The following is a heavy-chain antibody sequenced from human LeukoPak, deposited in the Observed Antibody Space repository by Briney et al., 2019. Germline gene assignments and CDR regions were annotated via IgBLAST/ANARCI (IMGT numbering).Heavy chain of an antibody. J-gene: IGHJ4*02. V-gene: IGHV4-61*02. CDR3: AGLGIPAAIQYYFDY. Sequence: PSGTLSLTCAVSGGSISSGSYYWSWIRQPAGKGLEWIGRIYTSGSTNYNPSLKSRVTISVDTSKNQFSLKLSSVTAADTAVYYCAGLGIPAAIQYYFDYWGQGTLVTVSS. CDR1: GGSISSGSYY. D-gene: IGHD2-2*01. CDR2: IYTSGST.